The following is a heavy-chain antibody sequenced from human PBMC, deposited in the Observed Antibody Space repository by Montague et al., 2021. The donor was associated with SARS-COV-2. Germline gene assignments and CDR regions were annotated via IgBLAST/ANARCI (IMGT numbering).Heavy chain of an antibody. CDR2: IYYSGST. CDR1: GGSISSYY. D-gene: IGHD5-24*01. Sequence: SETLSLTCTVSGGSISSYYWSWIRQPPGKGLEWIGYIYYSGSTNYNPSLKSRVTISVDTSKNQFSLKLSSVTAADTAVYYCASIPHTPGRWLLCSRGASIPQSCWFDPWGQGTLVTVSS. J-gene: IGHJ5*02. CDR3: ASIPHTPGRWLLCSRGASIPQSCWFDP. V-gene: IGHV4-59*01.